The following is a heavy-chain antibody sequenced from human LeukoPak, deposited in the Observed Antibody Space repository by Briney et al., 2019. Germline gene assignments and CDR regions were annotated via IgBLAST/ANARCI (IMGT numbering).Heavy chain of an antibody. CDR1: GFSFSDYS. V-gene: IGHV3-21*01. D-gene: IGHD5-24*01. CDR2: ISTRGSYI. CDR3: ARQRDGYNIKPVDY. Sequence: PGGSLRLSCTASGFSFSDYSFNWVRQAPGKGLEWVSCISTRGSYIYYADSVKGRFTISRDNSKNTLYLQMNSLRAEDTAVYYCARQRDGYNIKPVDYWGQGTLVTVSS. J-gene: IGHJ4*02.